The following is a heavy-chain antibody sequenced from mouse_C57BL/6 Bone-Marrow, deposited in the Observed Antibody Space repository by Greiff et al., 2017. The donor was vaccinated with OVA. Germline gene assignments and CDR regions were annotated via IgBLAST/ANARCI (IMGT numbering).Heavy chain of an antibody. V-gene: IGHV14-4*01. Sequence: VHVKQSGAELVRPGASVKLSCTASGFNIKDDYMHWVKQRPEQGLEWIGWIDPENGDTEYASKFQGKATITADTSSNTAYLQLSSLTSEDTAVYYCTTDYDGAWFAYWGQGTLVTVSA. CDR1: GFNIKDDY. J-gene: IGHJ3*01. CDR3: TTDYDGAWFAY. D-gene: IGHD2-4*01. CDR2: IDPENGDT.